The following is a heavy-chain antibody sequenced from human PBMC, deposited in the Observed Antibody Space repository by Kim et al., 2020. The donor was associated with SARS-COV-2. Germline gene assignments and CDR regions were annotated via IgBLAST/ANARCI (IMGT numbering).Heavy chain of an antibody. V-gene: IGHV4-59*08. CDR2: ISYSGIT. CDR1: GGSVTDDY. CDR3: ARSKGGYAFHI. D-gene: IGHD3-16*01. J-gene: IGHJ3*02. Sequence: SETLSLTCTVSGGSVTDDYLTWIRQPPGKGLEWIGYISYSGITNYNPSLKSRVTISRDTSTNHFSLKLTTVTAADTAVYYCARSKGGYAFHIWGQGTMVT.